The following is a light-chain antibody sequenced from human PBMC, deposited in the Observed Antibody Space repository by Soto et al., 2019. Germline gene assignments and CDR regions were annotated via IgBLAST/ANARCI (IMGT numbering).Light chain of an antibody. V-gene: IGLV2-14*03. CDR1: SSDIGGYNS. CDR2: DVS. CDR3: SSYSTSSTLIL. J-gene: IGLJ2*01. Sequence: QSALTQPASVSGSPGQTVIISCTGTSSDIGGYNSVSWYQQHPGRAPKLILFDVSNRPSKIPDRFSGSKSDKTASLTISGLQAEDEADYYCSSYSTSSTLILFGGGTKLTVL.